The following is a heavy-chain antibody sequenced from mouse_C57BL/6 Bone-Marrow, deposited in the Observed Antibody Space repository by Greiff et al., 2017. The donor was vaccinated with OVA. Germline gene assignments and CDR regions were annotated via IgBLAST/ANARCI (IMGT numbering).Heavy chain of an antibody. CDR1: GFTFSSYA. V-gene: IGHV5-4*01. Sequence: EVKVVESGGGLVKPGGSLKLSCAASGFTFSSYAMSWVRQTPEKRLEWVATISDGGSYTYYPDNVKGRFTISRDNAKNNLYLQMSHLKSEDTAMYYCARDTIVTPWFAYWSQGTLVTVSA. J-gene: IGHJ3*01. CDR3: ARDTIVTPWFAY. D-gene: IGHD2-5*01. CDR2: ISDGGSYT.